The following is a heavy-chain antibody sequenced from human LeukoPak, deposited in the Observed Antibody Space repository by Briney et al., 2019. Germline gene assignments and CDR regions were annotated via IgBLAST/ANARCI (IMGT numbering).Heavy chain of an antibody. D-gene: IGHD2-15*01. CDR2: IFTSGGT. Sequence: KPSGTPSLTCTVSGGSISSYYWSWIRQPAGKGLGLVWRIFTSGGTKYNPSPKSRVTMSVDTSKNQFSLKLSSVTAADTAVYYCAREGRVVVVVAATLLGSIEAPAYYYYMDVWGKGTTVTVSS. V-gene: IGHV4-4*07. J-gene: IGHJ6*03. CDR1: GGSISSYY. CDR3: AREGRVVVVVAATLLGSIEAPAYYYYMDV.